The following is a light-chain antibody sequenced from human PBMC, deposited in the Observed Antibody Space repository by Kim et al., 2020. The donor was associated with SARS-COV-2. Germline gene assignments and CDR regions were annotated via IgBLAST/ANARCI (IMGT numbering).Light chain of an antibody. J-gene: IGLJ3*02. Sequence: QSALTQPRSVSGSPGQSVTISCTGASSDVGDYECVSWYKQHPGKAPKLIIYDVNKRPSGVPDRFSASKSGNTASLTISGLQAEDEADYFCCAHAGSFTWVFGGGTRSPS. CDR3: CAHAGSFTWV. CDR1: SSDVGDYEC. CDR2: DVN. V-gene: IGLV2-11*01.